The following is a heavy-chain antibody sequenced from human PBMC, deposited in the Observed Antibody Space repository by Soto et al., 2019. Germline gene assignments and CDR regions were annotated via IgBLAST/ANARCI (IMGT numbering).Heavy chain of an antibody. Sequence: QVHLVQSGAEVKKPGASVKVSCKASGYTFTSYGITWVRQAPGQGLEWMGWISAHNGNTDYAQKLQGRVIVTRATSTSTAYMELSSLRSADTAVYYCARGRYGDYWGQGALVTVSS. CDR1: GYTFTSYG. J-gene: IGHJ4*02. CDR2: ISAHNGNT. D-gene: IGHD1-1*01. CDR3: ARGRYGDY. V-gene: IGHV1-18*01.